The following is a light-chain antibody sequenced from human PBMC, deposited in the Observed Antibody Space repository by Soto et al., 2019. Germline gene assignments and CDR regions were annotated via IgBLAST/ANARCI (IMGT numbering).Light chain of an antibody. CDR1: TGAVSSGHY. CDR2: DTS. Sequence: QAVVTQEPSLTVSPGGTVTLTCVSSTGAVSSGHYPYWIQQKPGQAPRTLIYDTSNKHSWTPARFSGSLLGGKAALTLSGAQPEDEAEYYCLLSYPGVRIFGGGTKLTVL. V-gene: IGLV7-46*01. CDR3: LLSYPGVRI. J-gene: IGLJ2*01.